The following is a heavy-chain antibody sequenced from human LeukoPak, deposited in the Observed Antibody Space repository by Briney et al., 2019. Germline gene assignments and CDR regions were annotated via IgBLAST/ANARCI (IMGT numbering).Heavy chain of an antibody. CDR1: GYTFTSYG. CDR2: ISAYNGNT. J-gene: IGHJ4*02. D-gene: IGHD3-3*01. CDR3: ARGSPIFGVATTDY. Sequence: GASVKVSCKASGYTFTSYGISWVRQAPGQGLEWMGWISAYNGNTNYAQKLQGRVTMTADTSTSTAYMELRSLRSDDTAVYYCARGSPIFGVATTDYWGQGTLVTVSS. V-gene: IGHV1-18*01.